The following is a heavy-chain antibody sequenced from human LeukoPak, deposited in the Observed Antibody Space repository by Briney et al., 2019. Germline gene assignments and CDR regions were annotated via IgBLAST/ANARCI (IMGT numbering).Heavy chain of an antibody. CDR2: IYYSGST. CDR3: ARSRGGVVAGTGAFYFDY. D-gene: IGHD6-19*01. J-gene: IGHJ4*02. Sequence: LETLSLTCTVSGGSLSSYYWSWVRQPPGKGLEWIGDIYYSGSTNYNPSLKSRVTISVDTSKNQFSLKLSSVTAADTAVYYCARSRGGVVAGTGAFYFDYWGQGTLVTVSS. V-gene: IGHV4-59*08. CDR1: GGSLSSYY.